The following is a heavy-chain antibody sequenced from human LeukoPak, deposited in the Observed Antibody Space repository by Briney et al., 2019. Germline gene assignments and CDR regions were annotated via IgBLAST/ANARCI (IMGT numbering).Heavy chain of an antibody. J-gene: IGHJ5*02. CDR3: VRVRGQNWFDP. CDR2: IYYSGST. CDR1: GGSISSSSYY. V-gene: IGHV4-39*07. Sequence: SETLSLTCTVSGGSISSSSYYWGWIRQPPGKGLEWIGSIYYSGSTYYNPSLKSRVTISVDTSKNQFSLKLSSVTAADTAVYYCVRVRGQNWFDPWGQGTLVTVSS. D-gene: IGHD3-10*01.